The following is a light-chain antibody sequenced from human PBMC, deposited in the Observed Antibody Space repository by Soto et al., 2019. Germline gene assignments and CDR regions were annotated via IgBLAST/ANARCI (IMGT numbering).Light chain of an antibody. V-gene: IGLV2-14*03. CDR2: DVS. CDR1: SSDVGGYSY. CDR3: SSFTSTSTRV. Sequence: QSALTQPASVSGSPGQSITISCTGSSSDVGGYSYVSWYQHHPGKGPKLMIYDVSNRPSGVSNRFSGSKSGNTASLTISGLQAEDEADYYCSSFTSTSTRVFGGGTKVTVL. J-gene: IGLJ2*01.